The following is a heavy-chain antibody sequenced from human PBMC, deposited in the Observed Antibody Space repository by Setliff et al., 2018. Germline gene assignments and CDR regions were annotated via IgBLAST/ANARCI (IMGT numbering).Heavy chain of an antibody. CDR3: ARTRYGLGGRPY. V-gene: IGHV4-61*09. CDR2: IYTSGTT. CDR1: GGSISSGSYY. J-gene: IGHJ4*02. D-gene: IGHD2-15*01. Sequence: PSETLSLTCSVSGGSISSGSYYWTWIRQPAGKGLEWIGHIYTSGTTNYNPSLKSRVAISLDTSKSQFSLRLKSVTAADTAVYYCARTRYGLGGRPYWGQGTLVTVSS.